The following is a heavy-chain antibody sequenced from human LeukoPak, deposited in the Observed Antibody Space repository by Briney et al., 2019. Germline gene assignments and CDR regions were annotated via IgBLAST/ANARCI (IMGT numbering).Heavy chain of an antibody. CDR2: INPNSGDT. D-gene: IGHD3-10*01. J-gene: IGHJ4*02. CDR3: ARIREGY. CDR1: GYTFTDNY. Sequence: ASVKVSCKASGYTFTDNYMHWVRQAPGQGLEWMGWINPNSGDTNYAQKFQGRVSMTRDTSINTAYMELTGLSSDDTDVYFCARIREGYWGEGTLVVVSS. V-gene: IGHV1-2*02.